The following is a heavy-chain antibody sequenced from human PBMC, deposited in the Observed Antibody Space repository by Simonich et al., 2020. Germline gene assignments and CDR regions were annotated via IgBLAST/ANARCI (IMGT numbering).Heavy chain of an antibody. CDR1: GFTFSSYS. D-gene: IGHD6-19*01. CDR2: ISSSSSYI. V-gene: IGHV3-21*01. CDR3: ARWIAVAGTGAYGMDV. J-gene: IGHJ6*02. Sequence: EVQLVESGGGLVKPEGSLRLSCAASGFTFSSYSMNWVRQAPGKGLEWVSSISSSSSYIYYADSVKGRFPSPRDNAKTSRYLQMNSLRAEDTAVYYCARWIAVAGTGAYGMDVWGQGTTVTVSS.